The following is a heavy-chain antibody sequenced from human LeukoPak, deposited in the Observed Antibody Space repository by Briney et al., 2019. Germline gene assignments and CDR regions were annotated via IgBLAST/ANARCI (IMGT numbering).Heavy chain of an antibody. CDR2: INHSGST. CDR1: GGSFSGYY. V-gene: IGHV4-34*01. D-gene: IGHD3-3*01. CDR3: ARGFNDFWSGSQLEY. J-gene: IGHJ4*02. Sequence: SETLSLTCAVYGGSFSGYYWSWIRQPPGKGLEWIGEINHSGSTNYNPSLKSRVTISVDTSKNQFSLKLSSVTAADTAVYYCARGFNDFWSGSQLEYWGQGTLVTVSS.